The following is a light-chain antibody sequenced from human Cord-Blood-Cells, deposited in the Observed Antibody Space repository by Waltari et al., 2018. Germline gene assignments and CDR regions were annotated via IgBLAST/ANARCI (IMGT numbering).Light chain of an antibody. CDR1: SSDVGGYNY. J-gene: IGLJ2*01. CDR2: DVS. CDR3: SSYTSSSNVV. Sequence: QSALTQPASVSGSPAQSITISCTGTSSDVGGYNYVSWYQQHPGKAPKLMIYDVSNRPSGVSNRFSGSKSGNTASLTSSGLQAEDEADYYCSSYTSSSNVVFGGGTKLTVL. V-gene: IGLV2-14*01.